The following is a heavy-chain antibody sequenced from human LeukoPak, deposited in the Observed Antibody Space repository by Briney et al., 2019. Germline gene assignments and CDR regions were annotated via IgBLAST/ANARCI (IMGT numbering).Heavy chain of an antibody. V-gene: IGHV3-21*01. CDR3: ASRSSVAGTGPG. D-gene: IGHD6-13*01. J-gene: IGHJ4*02. CDR1: GFTFSRYT. CDR2: LSSNSYYI. Sequence: GGSLRLSCATSGFTFSRYTMNWVRQAPGKGLEWVSSLSSNSYYIYYADSVKGRFIISRDNSKNTLYLQMNNLRAEDTAVYYCASRSSVAGTGPGWGQGTLVTVSS.